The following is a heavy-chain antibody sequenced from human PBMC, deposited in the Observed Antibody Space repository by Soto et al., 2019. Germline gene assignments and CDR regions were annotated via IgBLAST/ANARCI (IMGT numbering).Heavy chain of an antibody. CDR3: ARQQLEGDAFDI. D-gene: IGHD6-13*01. J-gene: IGHJ3*02. CDR1: GFTFDDYA. V-gene: IGHV3-9*01. Sequence: EVQLVESGGGLVQPGRSLRLSCAASGFTFDDYAMHWVRQAPGKGLEWVSGISWNSGSIGYADSVKGRFTISRDNAKNSLYLQMNSLRAEDTALYYCARQQLEGDAFDIWGLGTMVTVSS. CDR2: ISWNSGSI.